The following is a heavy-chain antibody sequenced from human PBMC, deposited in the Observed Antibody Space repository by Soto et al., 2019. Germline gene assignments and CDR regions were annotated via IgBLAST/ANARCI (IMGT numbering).Heavy chain of an antibody. J-gene: IGHJ3*02. CDR2: FDPEDGET. CDR3: ARHARYDSSGYYHLGAFAI. Sequence: ASVKVSGNVAGYTLSELCMHWVRQAPGKGLEWMGGFDPEDGETTYAQRFQGKLTMTEDTSTHAAYMVLRSQRSEHAPVDYCARHARYDSSGYYHLGAFAIWGKGTMVTVSS. V-gene: IGHV1-24*01. D-gene: IGHD3-22*01. CDR1: GYTLSELC.